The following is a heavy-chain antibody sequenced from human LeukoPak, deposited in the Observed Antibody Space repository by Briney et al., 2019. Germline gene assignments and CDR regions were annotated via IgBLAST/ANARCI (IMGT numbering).Heavy chain of an antibody. CDR3: ARDVGEYCSSTNCYASHY. CDR2: ISAYNGNT. V-gene: IGHV1-18*04. D-gene: IGHD2-2*01. J-gene: IGHJ4*02. CDR1: GYTFTGYY. Sequence: RASVKVSCKASGYTFTGYYMHWVRQAPGQGLEWMGWISAYNGNTNYAQKLQGRVTMTTDTSTSTAYMELRSLRSDDTAVYYCARDVGEYCSSTNCYASHYWGQGTLVTVSS.